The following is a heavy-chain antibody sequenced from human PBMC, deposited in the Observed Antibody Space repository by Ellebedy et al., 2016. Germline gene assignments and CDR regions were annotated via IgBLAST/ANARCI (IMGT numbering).Heavy chain of an antibody. CDR2: IRQDGGDK. Sequence: GESLKISXAASGFTFSRFWMAWVRQAPGQGLEWVANIRQDGGDKNYVDSVKGRLTISRDNVKNSLYLQMNSLNAEDTAVYYCARHGHCGGSCYSFDYWGQGTLVTVSS. J-gene: IGHJ4*02. CDR1: GFTFSRFW. CDR3: ARHGHCGGSCYSFDY. D-gene: IGHD2-21*02. V-gene: IGHV3-7*03.